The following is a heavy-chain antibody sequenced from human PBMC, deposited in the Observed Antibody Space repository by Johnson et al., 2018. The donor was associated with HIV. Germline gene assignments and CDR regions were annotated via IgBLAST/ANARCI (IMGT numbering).Heavy chain of an antibody. V-gene: IGHV3-33*01. CDR3: ARAPGAVDAFDI. CDR2: IRYDGSNK. J-gene: IGHJ3*02. CDR1: GFTFSSYG. D-gene: IGHD7-27*01. Sequence: QVQLVESGGGLVQPGRSLRLSCAASGFTFSSYGMHWVRQAPGKGLEWVAFIRYDGSNKYYADSLKGRFTISRDNSKNTLYLPMNSLRAEDTAVYYRARAPGAVDAFDIWGQGTMVTVSS.